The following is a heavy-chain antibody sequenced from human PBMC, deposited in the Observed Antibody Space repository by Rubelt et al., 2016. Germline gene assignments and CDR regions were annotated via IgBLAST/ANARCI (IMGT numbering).Heavy chain of an antibody. V-gene: IGHV3-43*01. CDR3: AKDIEVGATDYYYYYGMDV. D-gene: IGHD1-26*01. J-gene: IGHJ6*02. Sequence: ADSVKGRFTISRDNSKNSLYLQMNSLRTEDTALYYCAKDIEVGATDYYYYYGMDVWGQGTTVTVSS.